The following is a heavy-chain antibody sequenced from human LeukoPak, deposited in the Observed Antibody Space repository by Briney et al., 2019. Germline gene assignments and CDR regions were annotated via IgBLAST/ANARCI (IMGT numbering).Heavy chain of an antibody. J-gene: IGHJ5*02. CDR1: GYTFTXYG. CDR3: ARVYTGGSGWYHNWFDP. Sequence: VXXSCKXXGYTFTXYGISWVRQAPGQGLEWMGWISTYNGNTNYAQKLQGRVTMTTDTSTSTAYMELRSLRSDDTAVYYCARVYTGGSGWYHNWFDPWSQGTLVTVSS. V-gene: IGHV1-18*01. D-gene: IGHD6-19*01. CDR2: ISTYNGNT.